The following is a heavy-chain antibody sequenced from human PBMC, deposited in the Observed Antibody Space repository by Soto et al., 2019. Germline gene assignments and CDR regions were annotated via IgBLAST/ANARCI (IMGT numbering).Heavy chain of an antibody. D-gene: IGHD2-21*02. J-gene: IGHJ3*01. V-gene: IGHV3-15*01. CDR2: INSKTNGGTT. CDR1: GLTFTNAW. Sequence: KPAGTLRLTCTASGLTFTNAWLSWIRQSPGKGLEWVGRINSKTNGGTTDYAAPVKDRLTISRDDSKNPLYLQMSSLKAEDTAVYFCVRESRDTGDWCGAFDVWGQGTMVTVSS. CDR3: VRESRDTGDWCGAFDV.